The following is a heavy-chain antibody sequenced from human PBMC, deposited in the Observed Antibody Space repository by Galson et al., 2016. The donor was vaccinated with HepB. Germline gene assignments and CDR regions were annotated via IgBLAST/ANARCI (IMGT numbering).Heavy chain of an antibody. V-gene: IGHV3-53*01. CDR3: ARSYYDFWSGLGY. D-gene: IGHD3-3*01. CDR2: IYSGGYK. CDR1: GFTVRSNY. J-gene: IGHJ4*02. Sequence: SLRLSCAASGFTVRSNYMTWVRQAPGQGLEWVSVIYSGGYKYYADSVKGRFTISRDDSKNTVYLRMNSLRAEDTAVYYCARSYYDFWSGLGYWGQGTLVTVSS.